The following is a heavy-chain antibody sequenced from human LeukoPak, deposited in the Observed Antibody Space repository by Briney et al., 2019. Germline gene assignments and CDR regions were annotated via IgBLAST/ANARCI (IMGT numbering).Heavy chain of an antibody. V-gene: IGHV4-34*01. J-gene: IGHJ4*02. D-gene: IGHD6-13*01. CDR3: ASFPIAAAGAYYFDY. CDR1: GGSFSGYY. Sequence: SETLSLTCAVYGGSFSGYYWNWIRQPPGKGLEWTGDINHSGSTNYNPSLKSRVTISVDTSRNQFSLKLRSVTAADTAVYYCASFPIAAAGAYYFDYWGQGTLVTVSS. CDR2: INHSGST.